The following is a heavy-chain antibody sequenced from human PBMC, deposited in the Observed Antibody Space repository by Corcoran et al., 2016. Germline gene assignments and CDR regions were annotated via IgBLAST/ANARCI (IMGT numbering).Heavy chain of an antibody. D-gene: IGHD1-26*01. V-gene: IGHV1-69*01. CDR1: GGTFSSYA. Sequence: QVQLVQSGAEVKKPGSSVKVSCKASGGTFSSYAISWVRQAPGQGLEWMGGIIPIFGTANYAQKFQGRVTITADESTSTAYMELSSLRSEDTAVYDCAGGGIVGATTGDYFDYWGQGTLVTVSS. J-gene: IGHJ4*02. CDR2: IIPIFGTA. CDR3: AGGGIVGATTGDYFDY.